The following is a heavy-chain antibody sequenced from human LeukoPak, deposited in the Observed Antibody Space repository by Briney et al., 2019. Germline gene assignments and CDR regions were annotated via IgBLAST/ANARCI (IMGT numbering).Heavy chain of an antibody. CDR3: AKDVRSTPTFDP. D-gene: IGHD4-17*01. Sequence: GGSLRLSCAASGFTFSSYDMTWVRQAPGRGLEWVSSIRPSGDNTYYGDSVKGRFTISRDNSKNTLYLQMNSLRPEDTAVYYCAKDVRSTPTFDPWGQGTLVTVSS. V-gene: IGHV3-23*01. CDR2: IRPSGDNT. CDR1: GFTFSSYD. J-gene: IGHJ5*02.